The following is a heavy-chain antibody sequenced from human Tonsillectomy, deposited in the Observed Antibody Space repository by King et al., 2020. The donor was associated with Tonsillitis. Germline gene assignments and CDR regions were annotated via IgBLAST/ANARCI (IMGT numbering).Heavy chain of an antibody. D-gene: IGHD3-22*01. CDR2: IYYSGST. CDR1: GGSISSYY. CDR3: ARGWRLTPISHDSSGYPPPPLDY. Sequence: VQLQESGPGLVKPSETLSLTCTVSGGSISSYYWSWIRQPPGKGLEWIGYIYYSGSTNYNPSLKSRVTISVDTSKNQFSLKLSSVTAADTAVYYCARGWRLTPISHDSSGYPPPPLDYWGQGTLVTVSS. J-gene: IGHJ4*02. V-gene: IGHV4-59*01.